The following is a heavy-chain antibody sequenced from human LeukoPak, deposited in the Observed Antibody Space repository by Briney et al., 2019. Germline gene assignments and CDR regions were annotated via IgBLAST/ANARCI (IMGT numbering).Heavy chain of an antibody. V-gene: IGHV1-18*01. Sequence: ASVKVSCKASGYTFTSYDINWVRQAPGQGLEWMGWISAYHGKTNYAPKVQGRVTMTTDTSTSTAYMELRSLRSDDTAIDYGARSYCSGASCYGGDCCDPWGQGTLVTVSS. CDR1: GYTFTSYD. D-gene: IGHD2-15*01. J-gene: IGHJ5*02. CDR3: ARSYCSGASCYGGDCCDP. CDR2: ISAYHGKT.